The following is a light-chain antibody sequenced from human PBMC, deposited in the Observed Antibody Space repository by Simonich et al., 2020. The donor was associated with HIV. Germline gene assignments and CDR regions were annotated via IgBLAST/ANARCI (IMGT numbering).Light chain of an antibody. J-gene: IGLJ3*02. CDR2: EVS. CDR1: SSDVGCYKF. V-gene: IGLV2-8*01. CDR3: SSYAGSNNFWV. Sequence: SALTQPRSVSGSPGQSVSISCTGTSSDVGCYKFFSWYQQNPGKAPKLMIYEVSKRPSGVPDRFSGSKSGNTASLTVSGLQAEDEADYYCSSYAGSNNFWVFGGGTKLTVL.